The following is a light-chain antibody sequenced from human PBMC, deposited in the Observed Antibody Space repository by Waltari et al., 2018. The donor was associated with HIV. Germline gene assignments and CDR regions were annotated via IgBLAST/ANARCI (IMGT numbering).Light chain of an antibody. CDR2: DVN. CDR1: SSDVGGYNY. Sequence: QSALTQPPSASGSLGQSVTISCPGTSSDVGGYNYVSSYQQYPGEAPKLIIYDVNKRPSGVPDRFSGSKSGNTASLTVSGLQGEDEAQYYCSAYAGSNNLVLFGGGTKLTVL. J-gene: IGLJ2*01. V-gene: IGLV2-8*01. CDR3: SAYAGSNNLVL.